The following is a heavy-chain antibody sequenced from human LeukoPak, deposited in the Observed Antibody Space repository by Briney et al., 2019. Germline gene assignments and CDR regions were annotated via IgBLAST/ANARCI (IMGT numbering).Heavy chain of an antibody. J-gene: IGHJ6*02. CDR2: TYTSGST. V-gene: IGHV4-61*02. D-gene: IGHD4-11*01. CDR3: AREHYSNYVHYYYGMDV. Sequence: SETLSLTCTVSGGSISSGSYYWSWIRQPAGTGLEWIGRTYTSGSTNYNPSLKSRVTISVDTSKNQFSLKLSSVTAADTAVYYCAREHYSNYVHYYYGMDVWGQGTTVTVSS. CDR1: GGSISSGSYY.